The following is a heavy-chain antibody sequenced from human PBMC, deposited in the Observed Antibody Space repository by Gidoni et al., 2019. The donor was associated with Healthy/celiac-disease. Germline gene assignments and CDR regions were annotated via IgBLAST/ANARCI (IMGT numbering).Heavy chain of an antibody. V-gene: IGHV1-8*01. CDR3: AIVRHMVRGPFGY. CDR1: GYTFTSYD. Sequence: QVQLVQSGAEVKKPGASVKVSCKASGYTFTSYDINWVRQAPGQGLEWMGWMNPNSGNTGYAHKFQGRVTMTRNTSISTAYMELSSLRSEDTAVYYCAIVRHMVRGPFGYWGQGTLVTVSS. CDR2: MNPNSGNT. J-gene: IGHJ4*02. D-gene: IGHD3-10*01.